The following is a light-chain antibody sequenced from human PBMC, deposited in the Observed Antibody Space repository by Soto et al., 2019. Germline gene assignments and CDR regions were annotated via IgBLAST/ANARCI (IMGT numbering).Light chain of an antibody. J-gene: IGKJ5*01. Sequence: IHMTQSPSSLSASLGDIVTITFRASQSISSYLNWYQHKPGRAPNLLIYAASSLQSGVPSRFSGSGSGTDFTLTISSLQLEDFATYFCQQSYSTPTFGQGTRLEIK. CDR2: AAS. CDR3: QQSYSTPT. CDR1: QSISSY. V-gene: IGKV1-39*01.